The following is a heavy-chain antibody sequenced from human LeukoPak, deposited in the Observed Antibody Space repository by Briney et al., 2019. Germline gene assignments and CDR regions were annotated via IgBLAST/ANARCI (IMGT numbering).Heavy chain of an antibody. Sequence: PSETLSLTCAVSGYSISSGYYWGWIRQPPGKVLEWIGSIYHSGSTYYNPSLKSRVTISVDTSKNQFSLKLSSVTAADTAVYYCASYSSSWYYFDYWGQGTLVTVSS. J-gene: IGHJ4*02. CDR2: IYHSGST. CDR3: ASYSSSWYYFDY. D-gene: IGHD6-13*01. CDR1: GYSISSGYY. V-gene: IGHV4-38-2*01.